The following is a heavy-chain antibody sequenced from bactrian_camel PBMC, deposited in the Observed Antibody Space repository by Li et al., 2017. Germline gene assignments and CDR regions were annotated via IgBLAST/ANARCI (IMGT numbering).Heavy chain of an antibody. V-gene: IGHV3S40*01. D-gene: IGHD6*01. J-gene: IGHJ6*01. Sequence: VQLVESGGGTAQAGGSLRLSCAASFVPRDHYMAWFRQVPGKERGGVAAIQIAFSNPFYANSVKGRFTISQDNAKNRIDLQKNDLKPEDTGVYFCAAGIRRWCTWFLPPSDFGYWGKGTQVTV. CDR1: FVPRDHY. CDR3: AAGIRRWCTWFLPPSDFGY. CDR2: IQIAFSNP.